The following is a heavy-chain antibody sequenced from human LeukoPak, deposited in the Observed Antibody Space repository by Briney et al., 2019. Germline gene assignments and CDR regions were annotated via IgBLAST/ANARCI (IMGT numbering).Heavy chain of an antibody. CDR3: ARGDAYALNY. Sequence: GGSLRLSCAASGFTFSSYWMHWVRQAPGKGLVWVSRINSDGSTTAYADSVKGRFTISRDNAKNTLYLQMSSLRAEDTAVYYCARGDAYALNYWGQGTLITVSS. CDR1: GFTFSSYW. CDR2: INSDGSTT. D-gene: IGHD2-2*01. J-gene: IGHJ4*02. V-gene: IGHV3-74*01.